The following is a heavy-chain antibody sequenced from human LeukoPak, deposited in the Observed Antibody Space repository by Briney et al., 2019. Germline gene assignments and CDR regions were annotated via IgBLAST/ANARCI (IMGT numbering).Heavy chain of an antibody. J-gene: IGHJ2*01. D-gene: IGHD2-15*01. CDR2: IYHSGST. CDR3: ARSRYCSGGSCYLHSYWYFDL. CDR1: GGSISSGGYS. V-gene: IGHV4-30-2*01. Sequence: PSQTLSLTCAVSGGSISSGGYSWSWLRQPPGEGLEWIGYIYHSGSTYYNPSLKSRVTISVDRSKNQFSLKLSSVTAADTAVYYCARSRYCSGGSCYLHSYWYFDLWGRGTLVTVSS.